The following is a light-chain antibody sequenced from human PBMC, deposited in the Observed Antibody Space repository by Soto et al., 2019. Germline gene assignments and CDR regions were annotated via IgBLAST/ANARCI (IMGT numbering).Light chain of an antibody. J-gene: IGKJ1*01. CDR1: QSVRSNF. CDR3: QQYGSSGT. V-gene: IGKV3-20*01. Sequence: EVELTQSPGTLSLSTGERATLSCRASQSVRSNFLAWYQQKPGQAPRLLIYGASNRATGIPDRFSGSGSGTDFTLTISRLEPEDFAVYYCQQYGSSGTFGQGTMVDI. CDR2: GAS.